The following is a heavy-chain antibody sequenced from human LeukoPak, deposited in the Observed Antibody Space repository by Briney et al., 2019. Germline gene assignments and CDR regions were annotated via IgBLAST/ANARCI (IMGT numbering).Heavy chain of an antibody. CDR1: GGSISSYY. D-gene: IGHD3-3*01. J-gene: IGHJ4*02. V-gene: IGHV4-59*01. CDR2: IYYSGST. Sequence: PSETLSLTCTVSGGSISSYYWSWIRQPPGKRLEWIGDIYYSGSTNYNPSLKSRVTISVDTSKNQFSPKLSSVTAADTAVYYWASRSSSWSGYQDTLYYFDTWGQGTLVTVSS. CDR3: ASRSSSWSGYQDTLYYFDT.